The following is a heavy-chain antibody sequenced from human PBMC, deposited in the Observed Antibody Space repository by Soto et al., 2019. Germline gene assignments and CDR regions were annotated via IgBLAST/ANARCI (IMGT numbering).Heavy chain of an antibody. V-gene: IGHV1-24*01. D-gene: IGHD2-2*01. CDR3: ETGRVPAAESYYYYYRDV. CDR2: FDPEDGET. CDR1: GYTLTDLS. Sequence: ASVTVSCQVSGYTLTDLSMHWVRQAPGKGLEWMGGFDPEDGETIYAQKFQGRVTMTEDTSTDTAYMELSSLRSEDTAVYYCETGRVPAAESYYYYYRDVGGKGTTVTVSS. J-gene: IGHJ6*03.